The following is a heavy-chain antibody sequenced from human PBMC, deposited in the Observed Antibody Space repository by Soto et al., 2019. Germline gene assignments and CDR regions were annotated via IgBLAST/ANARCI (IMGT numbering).Heavy chain of an antibody. CDR2: VKSKNDGGTT. CDR1: GFTFSNAW. D-gene: IGHD5-12*01. J-gene: IGHJ4*01. CDR3: TTDYERPCSIVRFDY. V-gene: IGHV3-15*07. Sequence: EVHLVESGGGLVKPGGSLRLSCAASGFTFSNAWINWVRQAPGKGLEWVGRVKSKNDGGTTDFAATVKGRFANSRDDSKNIVYLEMNSLPTDETAIYYCTTDYERPCSIVRFDYWGHGTLVTVSS.